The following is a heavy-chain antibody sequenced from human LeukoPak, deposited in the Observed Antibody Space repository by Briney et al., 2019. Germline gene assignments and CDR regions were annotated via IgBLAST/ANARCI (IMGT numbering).Heavy chain of an antibody. CDR3: TRGYNFGGY. CDR2: ISASGASP. D-gene: IGHD4-23*01. Sequence: SGGSLRLSCAASTFTFRSYAMSWVRQAPGKGLEWVSGISASGASPYFADSVKGRFTISRDNSRNTVLLQMNSLRAEDTAIYYCTRGYNFGGYWGQGTLVTVSS. V-gene: IGHV3-23*01. CDR1: TFTFRSYA. J-gene: IGHJ4*02.